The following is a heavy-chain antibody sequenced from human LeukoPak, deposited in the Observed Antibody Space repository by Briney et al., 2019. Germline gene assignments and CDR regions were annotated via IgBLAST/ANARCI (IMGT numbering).Heavy chain of an antibody. D-gene: IGHD3-10*01. CDR3: ARGGYYYGSGSYYIFGY. CDR2: INHSGST. V-gene: IGHV4-34*01. J-gene: IGHJ4*02. Sequence: SETLSLTRAVYGGSFSGYYWSWIRQPPGKGLEWIGEINHSGSTNYNPSLKSRVTISVDTSKNQFSLKLSSVTAADTAVYYCARGGYYYGSGSYYIFGYWGQGTLVTVSS. CDR1: GGSFSGYY.